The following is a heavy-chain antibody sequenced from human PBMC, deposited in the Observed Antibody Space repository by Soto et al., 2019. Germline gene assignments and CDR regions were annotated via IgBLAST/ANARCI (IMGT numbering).Heavy chain of an antibody. CDR3: TTRLVGATRRVADY. CDR1: GFTFSNAW. J-gene: IGHJ4*02. CDR2: IKSKTDGGTT. Sequence: GGSLRLSCAASGFTFSNAWMSWVRQAPGKGLEWVGRIKSKTDGGTTDYAAPVKGRFTISRDDSKNTLYLQMNSLKTEATAVYYCTTRLVGATRRVADYWGQGTLVTVSS. D-gene: IGHD1-26*01. V-gene: IGHV3-15*01.